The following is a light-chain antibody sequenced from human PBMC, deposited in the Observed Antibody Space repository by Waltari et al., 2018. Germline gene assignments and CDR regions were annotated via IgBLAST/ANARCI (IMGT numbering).Light chain of an antibody. J-gene: IGLJ1*01. CDR3: SSYVGSNKGV. CDR2: EVS. CDR1: SRAVGGYHY. V-gene: IGLV2-8*01. Sequence: QSALTQPPSASGSPGQSVTISCTGTSRAVGGYHYVSWYQQHTGKAPKLMISEVSKRPSGVPDRFSGSKSGNTASLTVSGLQAEDEADYYCSSYVGSNKGVFGTGTKVTVL.